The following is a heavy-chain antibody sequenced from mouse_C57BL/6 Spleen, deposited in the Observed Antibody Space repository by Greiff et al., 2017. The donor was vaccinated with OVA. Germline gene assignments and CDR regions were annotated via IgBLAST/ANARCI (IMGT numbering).Heavy chain of an antibody. V-gene: IGHV1-61*01. D-gene: IGHD2-1*01. CDR2: IYPSDSET. CDR3: AREGYYGNLYYFDY. Sequence: QVQLQQPGAELVRPGSSVKLSCKASGYTFTSYWMDWVKQRPAQGLEWIGNIYPSDSETHYNQKFKDKATLTVDKSSSTAYMQLSSLTSEDSAVYYCAREGYYGNLYYFDYWGQGTTLTVSS. J-gene: IGHJ2*01. CDR1: GYTFTSYW.